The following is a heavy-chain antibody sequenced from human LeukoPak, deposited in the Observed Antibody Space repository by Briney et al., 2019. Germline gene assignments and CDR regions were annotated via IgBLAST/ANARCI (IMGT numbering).Heavy chain of an antibody. CDR2: IKEDGSEK. CDR3: ARDPVREGYYFDY. V-gene: IGHV3-7*01. CDR1: GFTFSNYW. D-gene: IGHD3-16*01. J-gene: IGHJ4*02. Sequence: GGSLRLSCAASGFTFSNYWMIWVRQAPGKGLEWVANIKEDGSEKYYVDSVKGRFTISRDNARNSLYLQMNSLRAEDSAVYHCARDPVREGYYFDYGGQGTLVTVSS.